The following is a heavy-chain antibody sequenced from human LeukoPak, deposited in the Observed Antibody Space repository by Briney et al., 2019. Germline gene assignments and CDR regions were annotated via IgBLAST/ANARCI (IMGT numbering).Heavy chain of an antibody. CDR3: ARGSPAANIDY. CDR2: ISSSSSYT. D-gene: IGHD2-2*01. Sequence: GGSLRLSCAASGFTFSSYSMNWVRQAPGKGLEWVSSISSSSSYTYYADSVRGRFTISRDNAKNSLYLQMNSLRAEDTAVYYCARGSPAANIDYWGQGTLVTVSS. CDR1: GFTFSSYS. V-gene: IGHV3-21*01. J-gene: IGHJ4*02.